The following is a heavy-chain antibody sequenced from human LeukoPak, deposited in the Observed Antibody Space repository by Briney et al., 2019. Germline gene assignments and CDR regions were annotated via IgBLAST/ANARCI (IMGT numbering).Heavy chain of an antibody. CDR3: APWGVPGE. CDR1: GFTISTYS. D-gene: IGHD3-10*02. J-gene: IGHJ4*02. Sequence: GSLRLSCADSGFTISTYSMNWVRQAPGEGLEWVSYISSGSTTIHYADSVKGRFTISRDSAKNSLYLQMNSLRAEDTAVYYCAPWGVPGEWGPGTLVTVSS. V-gene: IGHV3-48*04. CDR2: ISSGSTTI.